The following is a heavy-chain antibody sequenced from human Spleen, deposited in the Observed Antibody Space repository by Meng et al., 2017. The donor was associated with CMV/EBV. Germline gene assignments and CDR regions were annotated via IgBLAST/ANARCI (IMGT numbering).Heavy chain of an antibody. CDR1: GFRFSSYE. J-gene: IGHJ5*02. D-gene: IGHD3-10*01. CDR3: ARPVIIGSLRSKWVDP. Sequence: GESLKISCEASGFRFSSYEMNWVRQAPGKGLEWVSYISSTSTTLYYADSVKGRFTISRDNAKNSLYLQMNSLRAEDTAVYYCARPVIIGSLRSKWVDPWGQGTPVTVSS. CDR2: ISSTSTTL. V-gene: IGHV3-48*03.